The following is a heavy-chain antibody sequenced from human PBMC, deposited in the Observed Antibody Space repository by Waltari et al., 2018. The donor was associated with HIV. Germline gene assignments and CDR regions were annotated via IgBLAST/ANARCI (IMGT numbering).Heavy chain of an antibody. CDR2: IYSRGSL. CDR3: ARLASLHDSSGTYYNDY. J-gene: IGHJ4*02. V-gene: IGHV4-59*01. CDR1: GGSISSYY. D-gene: IGHD3-22*01. Sequence: QVQLQESGPGLVKPSETLSLTCTVSGGSISSYYCSWIRLPPGKALEWIGHIYSRGSLNYNPSLKNRITISRDPAKNHFSLKLCSVTAADTAVYYCARLASLHDSSGTYYNDYWGQGILVTVSA.